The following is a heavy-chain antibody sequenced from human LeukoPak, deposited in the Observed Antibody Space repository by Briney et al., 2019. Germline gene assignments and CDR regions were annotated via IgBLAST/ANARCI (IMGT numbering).Heavy chain of an antibody. Sequence: SETLSLTCTVSGGSISSYYWSWIRQPAGKGLEWIGRIYISGSTSYNPPLKSRVTTSVDTSKNQFSLELRSVTAADTAVYYCARGLMGTTYYFDYWGQGTLVTFSS. D-gene: IGHD1-26*01. CDR2: IYISGST. J-gene: IGHJ4*02. CDR3: ARGLMGTTYYFDY. V-gene: IGHV4-4*07. CDR1: GGSISSYY.